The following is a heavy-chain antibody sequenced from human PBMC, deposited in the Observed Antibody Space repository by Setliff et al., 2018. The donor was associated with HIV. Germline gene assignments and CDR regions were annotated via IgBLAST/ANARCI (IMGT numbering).Heavy chain of an antibody. CDR3: ARDPYDSSGYHFDF. CDR1: GYTFTTYY. Sequence: ASVKVSCKASGYTFTTYYIHWVRQAPGQGLEWMGLINPRAGTTSYAQKFLGRVTMTRDTSTRTFYMELSSLRSDDTAVYYGARDPYDSSGYHFDFWGQGTLVTVSS. J-gene: IGHJ4*02. D-gene: IGHD3-22*01. V-gene: IGHV1-46*01. CDR2: INPRAGTT.